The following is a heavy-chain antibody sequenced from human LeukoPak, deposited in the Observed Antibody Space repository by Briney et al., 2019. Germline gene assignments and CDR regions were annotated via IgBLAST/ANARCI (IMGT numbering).Heavy chain of an antibody. CDR2: ISSSGTSI. D-gene: IGHD3-3*01. CDR1: GFTFSDYY. J-gene: IGHJ4*02. Sequence: GGSLRLSCAASGFTFSDYYMTWIRQAPGTGLEWVSYISSSGTSIHHADSVKGRFTISRDNSKNTLYLQMNSLRAEDTAVYYCAKNRGTIFETSPFDYWGQGTLVTVSS. V-gene: IGHV3-11*01. CDR3: AKNRGTIFETSPFDY.